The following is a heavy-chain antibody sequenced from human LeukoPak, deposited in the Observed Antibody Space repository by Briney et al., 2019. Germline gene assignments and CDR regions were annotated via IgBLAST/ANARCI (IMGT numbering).Heavy chain of an antibody. V-gene: IGHV1-8*03. CDR3: ARGPPTGYCSSTSCRAYYYYYMDV. J-gene: IGHJ6*03. Sequence: GASVKVSCKASGYTFTGYYMHWVRQATGQGLEWMGWMNPNSGNTGYAQKFQGRVTITRNTSISTAYMELSSLRSEDTAVYYCARGPPTGYCSSTSCRAYYYYYMDVWGKGATVTVSS. CDR2: MNPNSGNT. D-gene: IGHD2-2*01. CDR1: GYTFTGYY.